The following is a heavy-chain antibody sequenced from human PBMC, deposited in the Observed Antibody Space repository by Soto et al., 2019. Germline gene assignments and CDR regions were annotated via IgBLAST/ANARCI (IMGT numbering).Heavy chain of an antibody. J-gene: IGHJ5*02. V-gene: IGHV1-46*01. CDR3: ARSRGYGTNWFDP. CDR2: INPSGGST. D-gene: IGHD5-18*01. CDR1: GYTFTGDY. Sequence: ASVKVYCKASGYTFTGDYMRWVRQAPGQGLEWMGIINPSGGSTSYAQKLQGRVTMTRDTSTSTVYMELSSLRSEDTAVYHCARSRGYGTNWFDPRGQGTLVTVSS.